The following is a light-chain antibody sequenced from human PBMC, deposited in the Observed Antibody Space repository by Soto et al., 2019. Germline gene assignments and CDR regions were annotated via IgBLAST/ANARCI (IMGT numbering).Light chain of an antibody. J-gene: IGKJ3*01. V-gene: IGKV3-20*01. Sequence: EIVLTQFPGTLSLSPGERVTLSCRVSQSVSNSFLAWYQQKPGQAPRLLIYNAASRAGGIPDRFRGSGSGTDFTLTISRLEPEDFAVYYCQQYGSSPFTFGPGTKVEIK. CDR1: QSVSNSF. CDR3: QQYGSSPFT. CDR2: NAA.